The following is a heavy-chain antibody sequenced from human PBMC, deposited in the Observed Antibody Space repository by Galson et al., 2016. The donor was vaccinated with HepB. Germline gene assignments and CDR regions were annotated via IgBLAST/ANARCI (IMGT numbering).Heavy chain of an antibody. CDR3: AKEGPFSWNDY. CDR1: GITFRSYG. CDR2: TDSSGASV. D-gene: IGHD6-13*01. J-gene: IGHJ4*02. Sequence: SLRLSCAASGITFRSYGMNWVRQAPGKGLEWVSYTDSSGASVHYADSVKGRFTISRDNAKNSLFLQMNSLRSEDTAIYYCAKEGPFSWNDYWGQGTLVTVSS. V-gene: IGHV3-48*03.